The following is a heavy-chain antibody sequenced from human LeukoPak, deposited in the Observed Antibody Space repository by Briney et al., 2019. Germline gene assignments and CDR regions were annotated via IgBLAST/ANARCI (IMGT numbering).Heavy chain of an antibody. CDR2: FDPEDGET. V-gene: IGHV1-24*01. CDR3: ATDRVTMIVAQRSFDY. D-gene: IGHD3-22*01. Sequence: ASVKVSCKVSGYTLTELSMHWVRQAPGKGLEWMGGFDPEDGETIYAQKFQGRVTMTEDTSTDTAYMELSSLRSEDTAVYYCATDRVTMIVAQRSFDYWGQGTLVTVSS. J-gene: IGHJ4*02. CDR1: GYTLTELS.